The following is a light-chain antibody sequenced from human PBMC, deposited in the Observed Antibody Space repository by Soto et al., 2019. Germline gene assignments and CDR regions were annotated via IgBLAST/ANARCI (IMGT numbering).Light chain of an antibody. CDR1: QSISSW. CDR3: QQYGNSPYA. Sequence: DIQMTQSPSTLSASVGDRVTITCRASQSISSWLAWSQQKPGKAPKLLIYKASTLESGVPSRFSGSGSGTDFTLTISKLEPEDFAVYYCQQYGNSPYAFGQGTELEI. V-gene: IGKV1-5*03. J-gene: IGKJ2*01. CDR2: KAS.